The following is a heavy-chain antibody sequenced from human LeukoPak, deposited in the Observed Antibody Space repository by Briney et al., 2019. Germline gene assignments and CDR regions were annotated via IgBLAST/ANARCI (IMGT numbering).Heavy chain of an antibody. Sequence: GGSLRLSCAASGFTFNNYSMNWVRQAPGKGLEWISYISGSSTAIYYADSVKGRFTISRDNAKNSLYLQMDGLRAEDTAVYYCATYSGYDRIFDYWGQGTLVTVSS. D-gene: IGHD5-12*01. V-gene: IGHV3-48*01. CDR3: ATYSGYDRIFDY. CDR1: GFTFNNYS. J-gene: IGHJ4*02. CDR2: ISGSSTAI.